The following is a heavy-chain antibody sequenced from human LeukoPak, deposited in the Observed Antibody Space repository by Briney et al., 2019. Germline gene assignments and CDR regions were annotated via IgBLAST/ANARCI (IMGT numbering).Heavy chain of an antibody. D-gene: IGHD1-26*01. CDR1: GFTFANYA. CDR2: INGNGGNT. Sequence: GGSLRLSCAASGFTFANYAMTWVRQAPGERLEWVSSINGNGGNTWAAESVEGRFTISRDNSKNTLYLQMNSLRADDTAVYYCAKGNQLLLSFANTGFDYWGQGTLVTVSS. J-gene: IGHJ4*02. CDR3: AKGNQLLLSFANTGFDY. V-gene: IGHV3-23*01.